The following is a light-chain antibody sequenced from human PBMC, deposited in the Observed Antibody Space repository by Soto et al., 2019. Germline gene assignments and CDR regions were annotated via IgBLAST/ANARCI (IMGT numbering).Light chain of an antibody. V-gene: IGLV2-8*01. CDR1: SSDVGGYNY. Sequence: QSVLSQPPSASGSPGQSVTISCTGSSSDVGGYNYVSWYQQYPGKAPKFVIYEVSKRPSGVPDRFSGSKSGNTASLTVSGFQAEDEADYYCSSYVGSNTPYVFGTGTKVTVL. CDR2: EVS. CDR3: SSYVGSNTPYV. J-gene: IGLJ1*01.